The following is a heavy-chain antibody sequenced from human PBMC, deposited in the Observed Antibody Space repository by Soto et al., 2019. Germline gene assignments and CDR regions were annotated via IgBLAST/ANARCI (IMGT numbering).Heavy chain of an antibody. CDR3: ARALISDTAMGSKFDY. Sequence: SVKVSCKASGGTFSSYAISWVRQAPGQGLEWMGGIIPIFGTANYAQKFQGRVTITADESTSTAYMELSSLRSEDTAVYYCARALISDTAMGSKFDYWGPGTLVTVSS. J-gene: IGHJ4*02. CDR2: IIPIFGTA. D-gene: IGHD5-18*01. CDR1: GGTFSSYA. V-gene: IGHV1-69*13.